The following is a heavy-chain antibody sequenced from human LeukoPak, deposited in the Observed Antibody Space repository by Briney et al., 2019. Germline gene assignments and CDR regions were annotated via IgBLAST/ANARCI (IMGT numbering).Heavy chain of an antibody. CDR1: GFTFTNYW. Sequence: PGGSLRLSCAVSGFTFTNYWMTWVRQAPGQGLEWVANIKQDGSEKNYVDSVKGRFTISRDNVQNSLFLQMNSLRVEDTAVYYCAIGIQLPDWGQGTLVTVSS. CDR2: IKQDGSEK. J-gene: IGHJ4*02. D-gene: IGHD1-1*01. CDR3: AIGIQLPD. V-gene: IGHV3-7*01.